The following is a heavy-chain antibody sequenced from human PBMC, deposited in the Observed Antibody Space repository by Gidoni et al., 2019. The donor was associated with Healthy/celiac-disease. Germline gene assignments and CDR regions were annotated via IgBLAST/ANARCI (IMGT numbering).Heavy chain of an antibody. D-gene: IGHD3-9*01. J-gene: IGHJ3*02. CDR3: ARRNYDILTGYYIDAFDI. V-gene: IGHV3-7*01. CDR2: IKQDGSEK. Sequence: EVQLVASGGGLVQPGGSLGLSCAASGFPFSSYWVSWVRQAPGKGLEWGSNIKQDGSEKYYVDSVKGRFTISRDNAKNSLYLQMNSLRAEDTAVYYCARRNYDILTGYYIDAFDIWGQGTMVTVSS. CDR1: GFPFSSYW.